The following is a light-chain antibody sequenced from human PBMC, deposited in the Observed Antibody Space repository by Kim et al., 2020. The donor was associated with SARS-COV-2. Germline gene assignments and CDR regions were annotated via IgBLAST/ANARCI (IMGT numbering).Light chain of an antibody. Sequence: LCSGFSCWVFWIGLYHQKPGTPPRYLLYYHSDSNKGQGSGVPSRFSGSNDASANAGILRISGLQSEDEADYYCGTWHSNSKTPRVFGGGTQLTVL. CDR3: GTWHSNSKTPRV. CDR1: SGFSCWVFW. CDR2: YHSDSNK. V-gene: IGLV5-52*01. J-gene: IGLJ3*02.